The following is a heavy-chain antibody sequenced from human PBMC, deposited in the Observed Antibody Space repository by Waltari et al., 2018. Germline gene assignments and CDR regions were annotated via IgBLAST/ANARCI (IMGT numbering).Heavy chain of an antibody. CDR1: GGSISSSSYY. V-gene: IGHV4-39*07. CDR2: IYYSRCT. CDR3: ARDQLLVHLDY. J-gene: IGHJ4*02. Sequence: QLQLQESGPGLVKPSETLSLTCTVSGGSISSSSYYWGWIRQPPGTGLEWIGSIYYSRCTYYNPSLKSRVTISVDTSKNQFSRKLRSVTAADTAVYYCARDQLLVHLDYWGQGTLVTVSS. D-gene: IGHD1-1*01.